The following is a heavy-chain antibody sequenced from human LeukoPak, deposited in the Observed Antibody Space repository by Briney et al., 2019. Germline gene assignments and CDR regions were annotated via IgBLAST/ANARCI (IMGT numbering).Heavy chain of an antibody. D-gene: IGHD5-18*01. CDR3: ARGATDTAMVTDAFDI. V-gene: IGHV4-39*07. J-gene: IGHJ3*02. CDR1: GGSISSSSYY. CDR2: MYYSGST. Sequence: SETLSLTCTVSGGSISSSSYYWGWIRQPPGKGLEWIGSMYYSGSTYYNPSLMSRVTISLDTSKNQFSLKLNSVTAADTAVYYCARGATDTAMVTDAFDIWGQGTMVTVSS.